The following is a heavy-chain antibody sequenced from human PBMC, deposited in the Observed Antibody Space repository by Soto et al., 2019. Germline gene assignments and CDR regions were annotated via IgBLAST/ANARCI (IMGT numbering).Heavy chain of an antibody. J-gene: IGHJ4*02. CDR2: VYYTGPT. CDR3: AREEKQLARYGGDFDY. D-gene: IGHD6-13*01. CDR1: GGSVNTGNFY. Sequence: QVQLQESGPGLVKPSETLSLTCAVSGGSVNTGNFYWSWIRQPPGKGLEWIGHVYYTGPTKYNPSLKSRVVISVDTSNNQFSLKVTSVTAADTALYYCAREEKQLARYGGDFDYWGQGVLVTVSA. V-gene: IGHV4-61*01.